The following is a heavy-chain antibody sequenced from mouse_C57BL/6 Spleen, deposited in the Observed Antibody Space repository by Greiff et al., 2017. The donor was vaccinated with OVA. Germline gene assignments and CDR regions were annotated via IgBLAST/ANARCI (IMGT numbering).Heavy chain of an antibody. Sequence: DVQLVESGGGLVKPGGSLKLSCAASGFTFSSYAMSWVRQTPEKRLEWVATISDGGSYTYYPDNVKGRFTISRDNAKNNLYLQMSHLKSEDTAMYYCARGSSYDYLDYWGQGTTLTVSS. J-gene: IGHJ2*01. CDR2: ISDGGSYT. CDR1: GFTFSSYA. D-gene: IGHD2-3*01. CDR3: ARGSSYDYLDY. V-gene: IGHV5-4*01.